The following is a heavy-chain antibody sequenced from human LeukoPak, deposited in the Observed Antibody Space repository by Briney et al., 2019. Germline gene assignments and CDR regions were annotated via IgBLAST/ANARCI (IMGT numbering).Heavy chain of an antibody. CDR2: ISSSGSTI. CDR1: GFTFSDYY. CDR3: ARPPGSSGYYYPFDY. V-gene: IGHV3-11*04. Sequence: GGSLRLSCAASGFTFSDYYMSWIRQAPGKGLEWVSYISSSGSTIYYADSVKGRFTISRDNAKNPLYLQMNSLRAEDTAVYYCARPPGSSGYYYPFDYWGQGTLVTVSS. J-gene: IGHJ4*02. D-gene: IGHD3-22*01.